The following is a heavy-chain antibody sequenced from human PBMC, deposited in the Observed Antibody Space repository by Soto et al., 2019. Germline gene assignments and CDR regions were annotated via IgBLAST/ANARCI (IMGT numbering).Heavy chain of an antibody. D-gene: IGHD1-1*01. Sequence: QVQLQESGSGLAKPSQTLSLTCAVSGGSLSTGGCSWSWVRLPPGRALEWIGYIFDTGKTYYSASLKSRVIMSLDRAQTQFSLRLESVTAADSAIYFLACLDVYNRSFELLVGGTLVTVSS. CDR1: GGSLSTGGCS. J-gene: IGHJ2*01. V-gene: IGHV4-30-2*01. CDR3: ACLDVYNRSFEL. CDR2: IFDTGKT.